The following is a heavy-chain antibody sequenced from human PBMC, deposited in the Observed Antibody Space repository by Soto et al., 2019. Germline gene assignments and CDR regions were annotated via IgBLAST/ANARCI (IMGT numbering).Heavy chain of an antibody. CDR2: IYYSVST. V-gene: IGHV4-31*03. D-gene: IGHD5-12*01. J-gene: IGHJ4*02. CDR1: GGSISSGGYH. Sequence: RLCITCTVSGGSISSGGYHWSWIRHHPCKVMEVSAYIYYSVSTYIIPPLKSRVTKSVDSSKYLCSLKLSSVTAADTAVYYCATMGLKECLRLFLDYGGQGTLVT. CDR3: ATMGLKECLRLFLDY.